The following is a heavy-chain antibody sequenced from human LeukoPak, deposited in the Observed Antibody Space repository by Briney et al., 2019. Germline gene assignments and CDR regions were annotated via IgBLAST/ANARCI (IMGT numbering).Heavy chain of an antibody. Sequence: PGGSRRLSCTASGFTFSDYAMSWFRQAPGKGLEWVSVIYSGGSTYYADSVKGRFTISRDNSKNTLYLQMNSLRAEDTAVYYCARENYYDSSGYSDAFDIWGQGTMVTVSS. CDR1: GFTFSDYA. V-gene: IGHV3-53*01. CDR2: IYSGGST. CDR3: ARENYYDSSGYSDAFDI. J-gene: IGHJ3*02. D-gene: IGHD3-22*01.